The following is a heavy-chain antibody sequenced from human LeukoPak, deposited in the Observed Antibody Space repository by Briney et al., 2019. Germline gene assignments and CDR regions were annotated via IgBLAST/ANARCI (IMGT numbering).Heavy chain of an antibody. J-gene: IGHJ4*02. CDR2: IDGSGGGT. CDR1: GFTFSTKG. CDR3: AKVGRDGYISFDY. D-gene: IGHD5-24*01. V-gene: IGHV3-23*01. Sequence: GGSLRLSCAASGFTFSTKGMSWLRQAPGKGLEWVSAIDGSGGGTYYADSVKGRFTISRDNSKNTLYLQMNSLRAEDTAVYYCAKVGRDGYISFDYWGQGTLVTVSS.